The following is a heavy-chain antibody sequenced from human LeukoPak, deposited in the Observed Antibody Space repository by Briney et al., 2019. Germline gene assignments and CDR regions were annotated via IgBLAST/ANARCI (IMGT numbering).Heavy chain of an antibody. D-gene: IGHD1-14*01. Sequence: PGGSLRLSCAASGFTFNIYAMTWVRQAPGKGLEWVSGISSSGHSTYYADSVKGRFTISRDNSKMMMYLEMSSLRADDTARYYCGEDIPAAGYLDPWGRGTLVTVSS. J-gene: IGHJ2*01. V-gene: IGHV3-23*01. CDR3: GEDIPAAGYLDP. CDR2: ISSSGHST. CDR1: GFTFNIYA.